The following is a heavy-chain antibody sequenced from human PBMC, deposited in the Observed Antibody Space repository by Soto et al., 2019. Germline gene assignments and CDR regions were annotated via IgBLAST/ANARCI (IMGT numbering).Heavy chain of an antibody. D-gene: IGHD5-12*01. J-gene: IGHJ4*02. CDR1: GFPFNVYS. V-gene: IGHV3-21*02. CDR3: ARPRGPRGYDLIDY. Sequence: EVQVVESGGGLVKPGGSLRLACAASGFPFNVYSWNWVRQAPGKGLEWVASINPSSDSVYYADSVKGRFTISRDKAKNTLYLQMNSLRAEDTAVYYCARPRGPRGYDLIDYWGQGTLVTVSS. CDR2: INPSSDSV.